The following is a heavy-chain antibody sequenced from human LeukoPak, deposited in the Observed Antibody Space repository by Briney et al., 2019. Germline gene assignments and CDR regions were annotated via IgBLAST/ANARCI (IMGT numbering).Heavy chain of an antibody. CDR2: INPNSGDT. V-gene: IGHV1-2*02. J-gene: IGHJ5*02. Sequence: GASVKVSCKASGYTFADYYIHWVRQAPGQGLEWMGWINPNSGDTSYAQKFQGRVTMTMYTSISTAYLALSSLTSDDTAVYYCAKIVAVAGTRCLDPWGQGTLVTVSS. CDR1: GYTFADYY. CDR3: AKIVAVAGTRCLDP. D-gene: IGHD6-19*01.